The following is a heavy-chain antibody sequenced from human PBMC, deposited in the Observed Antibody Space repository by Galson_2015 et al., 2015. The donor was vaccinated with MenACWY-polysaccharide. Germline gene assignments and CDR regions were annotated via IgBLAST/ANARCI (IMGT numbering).Heavy chain of an antibody. CDR3: ARVRYSTGKYQFDY. J-gene: IGHJ4*02. V-gene: IGHV3-23*01. D-gene: IGHD2-2*01. CDR2: IGGSGSNT. Sequence: SWVRQAPGKGLEWVSTIGGSGSNTHYADSVKGRFTISRDNSKNTLSLQMNSLGAEDTAVYYCARVRYSTGKYQFDYWGQGTLVAVSS.